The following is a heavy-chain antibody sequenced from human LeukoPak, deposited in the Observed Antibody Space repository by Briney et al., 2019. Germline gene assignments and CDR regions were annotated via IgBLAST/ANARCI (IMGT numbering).Heavy chain of an antibody. Sequence: SETLSLTCTVSGGSISSYYWSWIRQPAGKGLEWIGEINHSGSTNYNPSLKSRVTISVDTSENQFSLKLSSVTAADTAVYYCARHPRRRGSGSYLDYWGQGTLVTVSS. CDR2: INHSGST. D-gene: IGHD1-26*01. CDR1: GGSISSYY. V-gene: IGHV4-34*01. CDR3: ARHPRRRGSGSYLDY. J-gene: IGHJ4*02.